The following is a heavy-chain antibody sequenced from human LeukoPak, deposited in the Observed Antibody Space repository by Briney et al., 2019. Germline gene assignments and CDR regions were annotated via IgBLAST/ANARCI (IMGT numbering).Heavy chain of an antibody. CDR2: ISGGST. Sequence: GGSLRLSCAASGFTVSSNEMSWVRQAPGKGLEWVPSISGGSTYYADSRKGRFTISRDNSKNTLHLQMNSLRAEDTAVYYCAKVPFEQWLVRGAFDYWGQGTLVTVSS. CDR1: GFTVSSNE. CDR3: AKVPFEQWLVRGAFDY. V-gene: IGHV3-38-3*01. D-gene: IGHD6-19*01. J-gene: IGHJ4*02.